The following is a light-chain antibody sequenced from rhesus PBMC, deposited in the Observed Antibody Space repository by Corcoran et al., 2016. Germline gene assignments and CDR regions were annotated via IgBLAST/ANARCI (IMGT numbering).Light chain of an antibody. J-gene: IGKJ1*01. V-gene: IGKV1-22*01. Sequence: DIQMTQSPSSLSASVGDTVTITCRASQSISSWLAWYQQKPGKAPKRLIYNASTLQSGVPSRFSGSGSGTDFTLTSSSLQSEDFSTYYCQQYSSSPWTFGQGTKVEIK. CDR2: NAS. CDR1: QSISSW. CDR3: QQYSSSPWT.